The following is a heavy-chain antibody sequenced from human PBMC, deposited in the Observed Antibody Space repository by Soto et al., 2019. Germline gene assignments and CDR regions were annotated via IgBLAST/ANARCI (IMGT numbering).Heavy chain of an antibody. CDR2: ISYDGSNK. V-gene: IGHV3-30*18. D-gene: IGHD5-18*01. CDR1: GFTFSSYG. Sequence: QVQLVESGGGVVQPGRSLRLSCAASGFTFSSYGMHWVRQAPGKGLEWVAVISYDGSNKYYADSVKGRFTISRDNSKNTLYLQMNSLRAEDTAVDYCAKDSRQWIQLWHTWGGDYYYGMDVWGQGTTVTVSS. CDR3: AKDSRQWIQLWHTWGGDYYYGMDV. J-gene: IGHJ6*02.